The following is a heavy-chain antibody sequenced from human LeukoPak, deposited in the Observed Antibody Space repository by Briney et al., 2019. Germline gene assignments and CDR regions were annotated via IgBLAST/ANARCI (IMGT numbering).Heavy chain of an antibody. CDR1: GYTLTELS. D-gene: IGHD3-22*01. V-gene: IGHV1-18*01. Sequence: ASVTVSCTVSGYTLTELSMHWVRQAPGTGLEWMGWISAYNGNTHYAQKLQGRVTMTTDTSTSTVYMELRSLRSDDTAVYYCARGSPPRRNYDSRGYYSYYFDYWGQGTLVTVSS. J-gene: IGHJ4*02. CDR3: ARGSPPRRNYDSRGYYSYYFDY. CDR2: ISAYNGNT.